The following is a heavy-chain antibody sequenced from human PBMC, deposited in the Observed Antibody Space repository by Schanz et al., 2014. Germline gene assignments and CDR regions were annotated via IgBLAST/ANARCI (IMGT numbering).Heavy chain of an antibody. D-gene: IGHD3-16*01. CDR3: ARSYHDDDDYTRALDM. CDR2: VSSYDTTV. J-gene: IGHJ3*02. V-gene: IGHV3-11*04. CDR1: GFTFADYY. Sequence: QVQLLESGGGLFKPGGSLRLSCAGSGFTFADYYMTWIRQAPGKGLEWISYVSSYDTTVSYADSMEGRFTISRDNAQNSLFLQMNSLRVEDTAVYYCARSYHDDDDYTRALDMWGQGTMVTVSS.